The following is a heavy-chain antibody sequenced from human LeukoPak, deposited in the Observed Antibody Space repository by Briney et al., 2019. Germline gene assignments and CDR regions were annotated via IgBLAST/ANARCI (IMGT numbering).Heavy chain of an antibody. D-gene: IGHD5-18*01. CDR2: ISAYNGNT. Sequence: ASVKVSCKASGYTFTGYYMHWVRQAPGQGLEWMGWISAYNGNTNYAQKLQGRVTITADKSTSTAYMELSSLRSEDTAVYYCARGRYSYGYDDRYYFDYWGQGTLVTVSS. CDR3: ARGRYSYGYDDRYYFDY. J-gene: IGHJ4*02. CDR1: GYTFTGYY. V-gene: IGHV1-18*04.